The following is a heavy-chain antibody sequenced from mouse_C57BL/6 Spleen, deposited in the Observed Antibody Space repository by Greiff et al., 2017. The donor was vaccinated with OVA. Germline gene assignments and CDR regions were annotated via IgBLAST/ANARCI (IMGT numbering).Heavy chain of an antibody. J-gene: IGHJ3*01. CDR2: INPNNGGI. V-gene: IGHV1-26*01. CDR1: GYTFTDYY. Sequence: VQLQQSGPELVKPGASVKISCKASGYTFTDYYMNWVKQSHGKSLEWIGDINPNNGGISYNQKVQGKVTLTVDKSSSTAYMELRSLTSEDSAVYYCARWHGGGFAYWGQGTLVTVSA. D-gene: IGHD3-1*01. CDR3: ARWHGGGFAY.